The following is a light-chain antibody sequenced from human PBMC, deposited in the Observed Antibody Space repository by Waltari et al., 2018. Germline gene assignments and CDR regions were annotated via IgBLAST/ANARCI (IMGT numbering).Light chain of an antibody. V-gene: IGLV1-44*01. CDR3: AAWDDSLKGWV. CDR2: TNN. Sequence: QSVLPQPPSASGTPGQRVTISCSGGSSTLGPPPVTWYPQPPGTAPNLLIYTNNHRPSGVPDRFSGSKSGTSASLAISGLQVEDEADYYCAAWDDSLKGWVFGGGTKVTVL. CDR1: SSTLGPPP. J-gene: IGLJ3*02.